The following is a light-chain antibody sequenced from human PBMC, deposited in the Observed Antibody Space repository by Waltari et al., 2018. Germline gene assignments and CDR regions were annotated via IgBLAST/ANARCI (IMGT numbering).Light chain of an antibody. CDR3: QSYDSSLSGSRV. CDR1: RSNIGAASD. CDR2: ANS. Sequence: QSVLTQPLSVSGAPGQRVTISCTGSRSNIGAASDVHWNQQLPGTAPNLLIYANSNRPSGVPDRFSGSKSGTSASLAITGLQAEDEADYYCQSYDSSLSGSRVFGGGTKLTVL. J-gene: IGLJ3*02. V-gene: IGLV1-40*01.